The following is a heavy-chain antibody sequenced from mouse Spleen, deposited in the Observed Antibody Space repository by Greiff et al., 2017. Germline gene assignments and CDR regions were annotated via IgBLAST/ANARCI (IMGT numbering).Heavy chain of an antibody. CDR3: ARYGFSYYYGRRGYFDV. CDR2: IYPGDGDT. J-gene: IGHJ1*01. V-gene: IGHV1-80*01. Sequence: VKLVESGAELVKPGASVKISCKASGYAFSSYWMNWVKQRPGKGLEWIGQIYPGDGDTNYNGKFKGKATLTADKSSSTAYMQLSSLTSEDSAVYFCARYGFSYYYGRRGYFDVWGAGTTVTVSS. D-gene: IGHD1-1*01. CDR1: GYAFSSYW.